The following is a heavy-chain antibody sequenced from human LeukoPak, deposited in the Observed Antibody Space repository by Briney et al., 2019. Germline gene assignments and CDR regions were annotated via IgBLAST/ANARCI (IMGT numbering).Heavy chain of an antibody. Sequence: SETLSLTCTVSGGSISSGGYYWSWIRQPPGKGLEWIGEINHSGSTNYNPSLKSRVTISVDTSENQFSLKLSSVTAADTAVYYCAREVVVARHCDYWGQGTLVTVSS. CDR2: INHSGST. J-gene: IGHJ4*02. CDR1: GGSISSGGYY. V-gene: IGHV4-39*07. CDR3: AREVVVARHCDY. D-gene: IGHD2-15*01.